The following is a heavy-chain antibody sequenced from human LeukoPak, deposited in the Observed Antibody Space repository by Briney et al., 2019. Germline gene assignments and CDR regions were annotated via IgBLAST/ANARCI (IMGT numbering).Heavy chain of an antibody. CDR2: MNPYSGDR. CDR1: GYTFTSYH. D-gene: IGHD4-17*01. V-gene: IGHV1-8*03. J-gene: IGHJ4*02. Sequence: ASVKVSCKTSGYTFTSYHINWVRQATGQGLEWMGWMNPYSGDRGYAQKFQGRVSITSDTSISTAYMELSSLRSEDTAVYFCVRTTSLTASGYDYWGQGTLVTVSS. CDR3: VRTTSLTASGYDY.